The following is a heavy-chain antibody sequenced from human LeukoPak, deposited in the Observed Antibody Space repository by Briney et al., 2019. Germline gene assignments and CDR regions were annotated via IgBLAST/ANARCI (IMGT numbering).Heavy chain of an antibody. V-gene: IGHV6-1*01. CDR1: GDSVSSNSAA. J-gene: IGHJ3*02. Sequence: SQTLSLTCAISGDSVSSNSAAWNWIRLSPSRGLEWLGRTYYRSKWYNDYAVSVKSRITINPDTSKNQFSLQLDSVTPEDTAVYCCAREIASSYAFDIWGQGTMVTVSS. CDR3: AREIASSYAFDI. CDR2: TYYRSKWYN. D-gene: IGHD2-21*01.